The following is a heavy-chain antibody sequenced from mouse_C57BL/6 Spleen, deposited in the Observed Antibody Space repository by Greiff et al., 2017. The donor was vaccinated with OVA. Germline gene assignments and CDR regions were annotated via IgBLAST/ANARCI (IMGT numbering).Heavy chain of an antibody. D-gene: IGHD2-3*01. Sequence: EVKLQESGGGLVKPGGSLKLSCAASGFTFSSYTMSWVRQTPEQRLEWVATISGGGGNTYYPDSVKGRFTISRDNAKNTLYLQMSSLRSEDTALYYCARDDGNYDFDYWGQGTTLTVSS. J-gene: IGHJ2*01. CDR3: ARDDGNYDFDY. V-gene: IGHV5-9*01. CDR2: ISGGGGNT. CDR1: GFTFSSYT.